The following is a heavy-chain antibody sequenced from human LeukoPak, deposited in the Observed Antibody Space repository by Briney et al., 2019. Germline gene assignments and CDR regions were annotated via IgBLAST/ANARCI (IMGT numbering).Heavy chain of an antibody. J-gene: IGHJ4*02. CDR2: INTNTGNP. CDR3: ARGGAAGIIRFDY. Sequence: ASVKVSCKASGYTFTSYAMKLVRQAPGQRLEWMGWINTNTGNPTYAQGFTGRFVFSLDTSVSTAYLQISSLKAEDTAVYYCARGGAAGIIRFDYWGQGTLVTVSS. D-gene: IGHD6-13*01. CDR1: GYTFTSYA. V-gene: IGHV7-4-1*02.